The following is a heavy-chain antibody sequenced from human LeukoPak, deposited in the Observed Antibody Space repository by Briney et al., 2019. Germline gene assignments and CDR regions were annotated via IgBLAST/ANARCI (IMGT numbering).Heavy chain of an antibody. CDR2: ISYDGSNK. D-gene: IGHD4-17*01. CDR3: ARAGMTTVTPTHHVLDY. V-gene: IGHV3-30*03. CDR1: GFTFSSYW. Sequence: GGSLRLSCAASGFTFSSYWMSWVRQAPGKGLEWVAVISYDGSNKYYADSVKGRFTISRDNSKNTLYLQMNSLRAEDTAVYYCARAGMTTVTPTHHVLDYWGQGTLVTVSS. J-gene: IGHJ4*02.